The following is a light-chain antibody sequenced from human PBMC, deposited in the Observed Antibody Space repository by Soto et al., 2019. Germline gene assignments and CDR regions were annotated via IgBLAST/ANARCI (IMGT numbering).Light chain of an antibody. V-gene: IGLV2-14*01. Sequence: QSVLTQPASVSGTPGQSITISCTGSNSDIGIYDFVSWYQHHPGKAPKLIVSEVSHRPSGVSNRFSGSKSGNTASLTISGLQSEDEADYYCISYTSDDVRYVFGTGTSSPS. CDR3: ISYTSDDVRYV. CDR2: EVS. J-gene: IGLJ1*01. CDR1: NSDIGIYDF.